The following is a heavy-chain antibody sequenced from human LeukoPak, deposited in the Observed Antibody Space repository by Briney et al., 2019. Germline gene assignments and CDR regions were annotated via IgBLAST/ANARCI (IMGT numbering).Heavy chain of an antibody. Sequence: SETLALTCTVSGGSISSYYWSWIRQPPGKGLEWIGYIYYSGSTNYNPSLKSRVTISVDTSKNQFSPKLSSVTAADTAVYYCARDGSSWFLDAFDIWGQGTMVTVSS. V-gene: IGHV4-59*01. D-gene: IGHD6-13*01. CDR2: IYYSGST. CDR3: ARDGSSWFLDAFDI. J-gene: IGHJ3*02. CDR1: GGSISSYY.